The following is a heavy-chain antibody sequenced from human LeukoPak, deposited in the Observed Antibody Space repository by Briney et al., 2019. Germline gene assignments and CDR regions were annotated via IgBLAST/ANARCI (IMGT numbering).Heavy chain of an antibody. Sequence: SETLSLTCAASGGSITTTDFDWAWIRQPPGQGFEWIATISSSGKAYYYPSPMSRVTISVDTSKNQFSLDVTSVTAADTGLFYCARFKGGTGFDYWGRGILVIVS. D-gene: IGHD1-26*01. V-gene: IGHV4-39*01. CDR3: ARFKGGTGFDY. CDR1: GGSITTTDFD. CDR2: ISSSGKA. J-gene: IGHJ4*02.